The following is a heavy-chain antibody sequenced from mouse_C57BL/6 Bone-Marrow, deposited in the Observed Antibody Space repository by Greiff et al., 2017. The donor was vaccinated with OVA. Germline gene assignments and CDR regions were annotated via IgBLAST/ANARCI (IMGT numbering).Heavy chain of an antibody. CDR1: GYTFTSYD. D-gene: IGHD2-1*01. CDR2: IYPRDGST. J-gene: IGHJ3*01. V-gene: IGHV1-85*01. CDR3: ARGDGNYVFAY. Sequence: VQLQQSGPELVKPGASVELSCKASGYTFTSYDINWVKQRPGQGLEWIGWIYPRDGSTKYNEKFKGKATLTVDTSSSTAYMELHSLTSEDSAVDFCARGDGNYVFAYWGQGTLVTVSA.